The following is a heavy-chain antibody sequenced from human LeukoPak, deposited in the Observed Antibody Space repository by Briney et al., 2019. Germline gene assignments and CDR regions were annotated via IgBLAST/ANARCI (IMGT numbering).Heavy chain of an antibody. V-gene: IGHV3-30*02. D-gene: IGHD4-11*01. CDR3: ARDSYSKNDY. Sequence: GGSLRLSCAASGFTFSTYGIHWARQAPGKGLEWVAFIRYDGSKTHYADSVKGRFTISRDNAKNSLYLQMNSLRAEDTAVYFCARDSYSKNDYWGQGTLVTVSS. J-gene: IGHJ4*02. CDR1: GFTFSTYG. CDR2: IRYDGSKT.